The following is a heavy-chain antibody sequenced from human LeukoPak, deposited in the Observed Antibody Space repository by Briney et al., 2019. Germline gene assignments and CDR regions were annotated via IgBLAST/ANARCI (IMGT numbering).Heavy chain of an antibody. CDR1: GYNFTSYW. Sequence: GESLKISCKSSGYNFTSYWIVWVRQMPGKGLEWMGRFDPRDSYTNYSPSFQGHVTISADKSISTAYLQWSSLKASDTAMYYCHRAYYYGSGSYYNDYWGQGTLVTVSA. CDR3: HRAYYYGSGSYYNDY. V-gene: IGHV5-10-1*01. J-gene: IGHJ4*02. CDR2: FDPRDSYT. D-gene: IGHD3-10*01.